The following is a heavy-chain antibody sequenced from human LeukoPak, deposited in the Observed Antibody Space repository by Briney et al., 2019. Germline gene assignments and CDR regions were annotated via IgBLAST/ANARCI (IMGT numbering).Heavy chain of an antibody. V-gene: IGHV5-51*01. Sequence: GASLKISCKGSGYSFTSYWIAWVRQMPGKGLEWMGIIYPDDSDTRYSPSFQGQVTITADKSISTAYLQWSSLKASDNAMYYCARQRRSSGWPNDYWGQGTLVTVSS. CDR2: IYPDDSDT. CDR1: GYSFTSYW. CDR3: ARQRRSSGWPNDY. J-gene: IGHJ4*02. D-gene: IGHD6-19*01.